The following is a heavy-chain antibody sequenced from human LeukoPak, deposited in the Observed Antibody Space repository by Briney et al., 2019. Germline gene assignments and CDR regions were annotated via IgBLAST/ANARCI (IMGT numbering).Heavy chain of an antibody. Sequence: GASVKVSCKASGYTFTSYGISWVRQAPGQGLEWMGWISAYNGNTNYAQKLQGRVTMTTGTSTSTAYMELRSLRSDDTAVYYCARVGSKHDFWSGYYTGDYWGQGTLVTVSS. CDR3: ARVGSKHDFWSGYYTGDY. CDR1: GYTFTSYG. J-gene: IGHJ4*02. V-gene: IGHV1-18*01. CDR2: ISAYNGNT. D-gene: IGHD3-3*01.